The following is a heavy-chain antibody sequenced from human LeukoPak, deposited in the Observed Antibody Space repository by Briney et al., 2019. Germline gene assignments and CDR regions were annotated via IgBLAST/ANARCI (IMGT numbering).Heavy chain of an antibody. D-gene: IGHD3-22*01. Sequence: SETLSLTCTVSGGSISSSSYYWGWIRQPPGKGLEWIGSIYYSGSTYYNPSLKSRVTISVDTSKNQFSLKLSSVTAADTAVYYCAEITVASSHYHDSSGYYYGGVFDYWGQGTLVTVSS. J-gene: IGHJ4*02. CDR1: GGSISSSSYY. V-gene: IGHV4-39*01. CDR2: IYYSGST. CDR3: AEITVASSHYHDSSGYYYGGVFDY.